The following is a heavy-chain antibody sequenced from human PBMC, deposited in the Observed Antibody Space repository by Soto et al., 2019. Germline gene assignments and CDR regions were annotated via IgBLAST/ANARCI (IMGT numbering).Heavy chain of an antibody. V-gene: IGHV1-69*01. J-gene: IGHJ5*02. CDR1: GDTVSNFA. D-gene: IGHD3-16*01. CDR3: ARLYTSLFEGGEWFDP. Sequence: QVQLVQSGAEVKKPGSSVKVSCKASGDTVSNFAIIWVRQAPGQGLEWMGGIIPTFGTTDYAQSFQGRVSITADESTHTAYMVLYSLRSDDTSIYFCARLYTSLFEGGEWFDPWGQGTLITVSS. CDR2: IIPTFGTT.